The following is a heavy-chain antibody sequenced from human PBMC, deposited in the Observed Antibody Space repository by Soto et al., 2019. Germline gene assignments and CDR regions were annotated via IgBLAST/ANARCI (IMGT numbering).Heavy chain of an antibody. CDR1: GYTLTSYE. J-gene: IGHJ4*02. D-gene: IGHD5-12*01. CDR2: ISPSDGST. Sequence: GASVKVSCKASGYTLTSYEMYWVRQAPGQGLEWMGIISPSDGSTTYAQKFQGRVTMTRDTSTSTVYMELSSLRSEDTAVYYCARDRRDGYNTFDYWGQGTLVTVSS. CDR3: ARDRRDGYNTFDY. V-gene: IGHV1-46*01.